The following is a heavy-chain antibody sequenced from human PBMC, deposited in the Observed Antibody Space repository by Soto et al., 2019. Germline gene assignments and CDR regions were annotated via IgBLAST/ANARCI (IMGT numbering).Heavy chain of an antibody. CDR3: ARDQDIYDILTGYSEGFDY. CDR1: GYTFTGYY. CDR2: INPNSGGT. Sequence: GASVKVSCKASGYTFTGYYMHWVRQAPGQGLEWMGWINPNSGGTNYAQKFQGRVTMTRDTSISTAYMELSRLRSDDTAVYYCARDQDIYDILTGYSEGFDYWGQGTLVTVSS. D-gene: IGHD3-9*01. V-gene: IGHV1-2*02. J-gene: IGHJ4*02.